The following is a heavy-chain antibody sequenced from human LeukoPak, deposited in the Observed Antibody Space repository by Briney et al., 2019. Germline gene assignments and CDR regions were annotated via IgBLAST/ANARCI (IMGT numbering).Heavy chain of an antibody. D-gene: IGHD3-3*01. V-gene: IGHV4-34*01. CDR1: GFTFSSYG. J-gene: IGHJ4*02. CDR3: ARGRKVLRFLEWLFYDY. CDR2: INHSGST. Sequence: GSLRLSCAASGFTFSSYGMHWVRQPPGKGLEWIGEINHSGSTNYNPSLKSRVTISVDTSKNQFSLKLSSVTAADTAVYYCARGRKVLRFLEWLFYDYWGQGTLVTVSS.